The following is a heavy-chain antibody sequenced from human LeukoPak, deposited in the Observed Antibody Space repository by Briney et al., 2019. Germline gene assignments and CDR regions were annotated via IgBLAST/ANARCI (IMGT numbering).Heavy chain of an antibody. CDR2: ITTTGTTI. J-gene: IGHJ4*02. V-gene: IGHV3-11*04. CDR1: GFTFSDYY. Sequence: GGSLRLSCAASGFTFSDYYMGWIRQAPGRGLEWISYITTTGTTIYYADSVKGRFTISRDNAKNSLYLQMNSLRAEDTAVYCCAREKLELQDYWGQGTLVTVSS. CDR3: AREKLELQDY. D-gene: IGHD1-7*01.